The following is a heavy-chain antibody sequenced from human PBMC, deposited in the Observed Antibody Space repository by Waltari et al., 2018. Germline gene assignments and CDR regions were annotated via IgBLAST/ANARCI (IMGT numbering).Heavy chain of an antibody. Sequence: QVQLVQSGAEVKKPGSSVKVSCKASGGTFSSYAISWVRQAPGQGLEWMGRLIPILGTANYAQKFQGRGTITADKSTSTAYMELSSLRSEDTAVYYCAEGSTSDAFDIWGQGTMVTVSS. CDR3: AEGSTSDAFDI. CDR2: LIPILGTA. J-gene: IGHJ3*02. CDR1: GGTFSSYA. V-gene: IGHV1-69*13. D-gene: IGHD3-16*01.